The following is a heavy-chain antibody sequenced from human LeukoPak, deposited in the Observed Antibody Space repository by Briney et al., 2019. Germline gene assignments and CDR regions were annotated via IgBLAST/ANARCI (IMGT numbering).Heavy chain of an antibody. J-gene: IGHJ4*02. D-gene: IGHD3-22*01. CDR1: GFTFSSYS. V-gene: IGHV3-21*01. Sequence: PGGSLRLSCAASGFTFSSYSMNWVRQAPGKGLEWVSSISSSSSYIYYADPVKGRSTISRDNAKNSLYLQMNSLRAEDTAVYYCARRGPYYDSRFDYWGQGTLVTVSS. CDR3: ARRGPYYDSRFDY. CDR2: ISSSSSYI.